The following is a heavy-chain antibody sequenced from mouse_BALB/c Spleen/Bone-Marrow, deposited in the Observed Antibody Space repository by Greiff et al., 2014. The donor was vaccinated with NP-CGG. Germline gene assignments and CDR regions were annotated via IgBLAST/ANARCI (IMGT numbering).Heavy chain of an antibody. CDR3: ARLGGNYYYYAMAY. CDR1: GYSITSDYA. D-gene: IGHD2-1*01. V-gene: IGHV3-2*02. Sequence: VQLKDSGPGLVKPSQSLSLTCTVTGYSITSDYAWNWIRQFPGNKLEWMGYISYSGSTSYNPSLKSRISITRDTSKNQFFLQLNSVTTEDTATYYCARLGGNYYYYAMAYWGQGTSVTVSS. CDR2: ISYSGST. J-gene: IGHJ4*01.